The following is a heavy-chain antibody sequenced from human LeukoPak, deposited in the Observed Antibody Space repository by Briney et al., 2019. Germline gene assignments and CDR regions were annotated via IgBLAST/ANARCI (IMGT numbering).Heavy chain of an antibody. D-gene: IGHD3-10*02. V-gene: IGHV3-48*03. J-gene: IGHJ6*04. Sequence: PGGSLRLSCAASGFTFSSYETNWVRQAPGKGLEWVSYISSSDSTIYYADSVKGRFTISRDNAKNSLYLQMNSLRAEDTAVYYCAELGITMIGGVWGKGTTVTISS. CDR1: GFTFSSYE. CDR3: AELGITMIGGV. CDR2: ISSSDSTI.